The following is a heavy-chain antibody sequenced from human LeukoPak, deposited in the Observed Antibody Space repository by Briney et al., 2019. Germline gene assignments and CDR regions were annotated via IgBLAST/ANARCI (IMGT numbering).Heavy chain of an antibody. CDR1: GYTFTSYG. J-gene: IGHJ4*02. CDR2: ISAYNDDT. V-gene: IGHV1-18*01. D-gene: IGHD2-15*01. Sequence: ASVKVSCKASGYTFTSYGISWVRQAPGQGLEWMGWISAYNDDTNYAQKLQGRVTVTTDTSTSTAYMELRSLRSDDTAVYYCARDPAYCSGGSCFGGYFDYWGQGTLVTVSS. CDR3: ARDPAYCSGGSCFGGYFDY.